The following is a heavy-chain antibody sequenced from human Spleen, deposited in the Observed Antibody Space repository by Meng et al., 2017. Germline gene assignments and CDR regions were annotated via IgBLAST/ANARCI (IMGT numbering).Heavy chain of an antibody. CDR2: IVTNNGDT. CDR1: GYTFRMYC. J-gene: IGHJ4*02. V-gene: IGHV1-18*01. D-gene: IGHD2-2*01. Sequence: QVQFVQSGCEVKMPGASVKVSCKPSGYTFRMYCISWVRQAPGQGLEWMGWIVTNNGDTKYAQRLQGRVTMTTDITTNTVFMELRSLTSDDTGVYYCAVDCRSTTCYGFDYWGQGTLVTVSS. CDR3: AVDCRSTTCYGFDY.